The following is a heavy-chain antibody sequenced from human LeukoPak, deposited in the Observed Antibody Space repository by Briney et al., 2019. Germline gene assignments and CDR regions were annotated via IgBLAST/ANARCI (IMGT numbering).Heavy chain of an antibody. CDR3: AVYYDSSGYYYSYFDY. D-gene: IGHD3-22*01. V-gene: IGHV1-69*05. CDR1: GYTFTFYG. CDR2: IIPIFGTV. J-gene: IGHJ4*02. Sequence: SVKVCCKASGYTFTFYGIGWVRQAPGQGLEWMGRIIPIFGTVNYAQTFPGRGRFTTDEATSTAYTELSSLRSEEPAVYFCAVYYDSSGYYYSYFDYWGQGTLVTVSS.